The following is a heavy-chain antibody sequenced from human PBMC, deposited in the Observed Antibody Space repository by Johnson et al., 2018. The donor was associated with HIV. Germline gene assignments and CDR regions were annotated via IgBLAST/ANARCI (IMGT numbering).Heavy chain of an antibody. D-gene: IGHD6-6*01. CDR3: ALSGSSVVVAFDI. Sequence: VQLLESGGGLVQPGGSLRLSCAASKFTFSNYAIHWVRQATGKGLEWVSTIGTAGDTYYPDSVKGRFTISRENAKNSLYLQMNSLRAEDTAVYYCALSGSSVVVAFDIWGQGTMVTVSS. J-gene: IGHJ3*02. CDR2: IGTAGDT. CDR1: KFTFSNYA. V-gene: IGHV3-13*01.